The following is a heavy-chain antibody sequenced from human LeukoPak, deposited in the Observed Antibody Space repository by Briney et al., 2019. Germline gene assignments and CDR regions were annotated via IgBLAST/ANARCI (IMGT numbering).Heavy chain of an antibody. J-gene: IGHJ2*01. D-gene: IGHD3-22*01. V-gene: IGHV1-46*01. CDR1: GYTFTSYY. CDR2: INPSGGNT. CDR3: ARLDSSATKDWYFDL. Sequence: ASVKVSCKASGYTFTSYYMHWVRQAPGQGLEWTGIINPSGGNTGYAQKFQGRVTMTRDTSTSTVYMEVSSLRSEDTAVYYCARLDSSATKDWYFDLWGRGTLVTVSS.